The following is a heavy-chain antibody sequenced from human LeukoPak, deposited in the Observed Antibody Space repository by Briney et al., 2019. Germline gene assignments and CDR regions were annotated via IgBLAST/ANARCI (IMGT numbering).Heavy chain of an antibody. CDR3: ARDRGIYGDYGNFDY. Sequence: GGSLRLSCEASGFSSSDYYMIWIRQAPGKGLEWLSYISSSGNTLYYADSVKGRFTISRDNAKNSLYLQMNSLRAEDTAVYYCARDRGIYGDYGNFDYWGQGTLVTVSS. V-gene: IGHV3-11*01. CDR2: ISSSGNTL. D-gene: IGHD4-17*01. CDR1: GFSSSDYY. J-gene: IGHJ4*02.